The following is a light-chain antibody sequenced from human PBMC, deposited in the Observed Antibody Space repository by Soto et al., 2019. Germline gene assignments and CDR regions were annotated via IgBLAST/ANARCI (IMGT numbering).Light chain of an antibody. J-gene: IGKJ4*01. CDR2: DAS. CDR1: QSVSSY. V-gene: IGKV3-11*01. CDR3: QQHSNWPREPLT. Sequence: EIVLTQSPATLSLSPGERATLSCRASQSVSSYLAWYQQKPGQAPRLLIYDASNRATGIPARFSGSGSGTDFTLTISSLEPEDFAVYYCQQHSNWPREPLTFGGGTKVEIK.